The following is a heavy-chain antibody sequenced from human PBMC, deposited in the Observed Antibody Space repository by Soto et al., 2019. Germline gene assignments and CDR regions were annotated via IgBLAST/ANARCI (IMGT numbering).Heavy chain of an antibody. J-gene: IGHJ6*02. D-gene: IGHD2-8*01. CDR2: ISAYNGNT. V-gene: IGHV1-18*01. CDR1: GYTFTSYG. Sequence: ASVKVSCKASGYTFTSYGISWVRQAPGQGLEWMGWISAYNGNTNYAQKLQGRVTMTTDTSTSTAYMELRSLRSDDTAVYYCAREIPPELMVPYYYYYYGMDVWGQGTTVTVSS. CDR3: AREIPPELMVPYYYYYYGMDV.